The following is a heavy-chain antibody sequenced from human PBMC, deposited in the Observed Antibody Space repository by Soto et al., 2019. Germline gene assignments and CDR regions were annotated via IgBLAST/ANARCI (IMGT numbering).Heavy chain of an antibody. CDR2: INAGNGNT. CDR3: ARDRGGYCGGDCSFDY. J-gene: IGHJ4*02. CDR1: GYTFTSYA. V-gene: IGHV1-3*01. D-gene: IGHD2-21*02. Sequence: QVQLVQSGAEVKKPGASVKVSCKASGYTFTSYAMHWVRQAPGQRLEWMGWINAGNGNTKYSQKFQGRVTITRDTSASTAYMELSSLRSEDTAVYYCARDRGGYCGGDCSFDYWGQGTLVTVSS.